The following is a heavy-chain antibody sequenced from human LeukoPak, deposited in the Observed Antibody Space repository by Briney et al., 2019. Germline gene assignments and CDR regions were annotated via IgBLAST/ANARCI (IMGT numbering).Heavy chain of an antibody. CDR1: GFTVSSNS. CDR2: IYSDNT. D-gene: IGHD4/OR15-4a*01. CDR3: ARRAGAYSHPYDY. J-gene: IGHJ4*02. V-gene: IGHV3-53*01. Sequence: GGSLRLSCTVSGFTVSSNSMSWVRQAPGKGLAWVSFIYSDNTHYLDSVKGRFTISRDNSKNTLYLQMNSLRAEDTAVYYCARRAGAYSHPYDYWGQGTLVTVSS.